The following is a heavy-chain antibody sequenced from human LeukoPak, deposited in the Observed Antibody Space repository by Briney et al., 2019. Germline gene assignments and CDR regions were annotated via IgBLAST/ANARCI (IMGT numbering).Heavy chain of an antibody. D-gene: IGHD5-24*01. Sequence: GGSLRLSCTASGFTFTTYAMHWVRQAPGKGLEWVAVISFDASNKYYADSVKGRFTISRDNSKNTLYLQMNSLRVEDTAGYYCAREADDGVYYFDYWGQGTLVTVSS. CDR2: ISFDASNK. V-gene: IGHV3-30*04. CDR3: AREADDGVYYFDY. CDR1: GFTFTTYA. J-gene: IGHJ4*02.